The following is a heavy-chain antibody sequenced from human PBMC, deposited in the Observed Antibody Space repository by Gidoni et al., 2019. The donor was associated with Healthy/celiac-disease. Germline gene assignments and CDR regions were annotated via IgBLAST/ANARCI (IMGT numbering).Heavy chain of an antibody. CDR2: MNPNSGNT. D-gene: IGHD2-2*01. J-gene: IGHJ6*02. Sequence: QVQLVQSGAEVKKPGASVKVSCKASGYTFTSYAINLVRQATVQGLEWMGWMNPNSGNTGYAQKFQGRVTMTRNTSISTAYMELSSLRSEDTAVYYCARGSPYCSSTSCLSGDYGMDVWGQGTTVTVSS. CDR3: ARGSPYCSSTSCLSGDYGMDV. V-gene: IGHV1-8*01. CDR1: GYTFTSYA.